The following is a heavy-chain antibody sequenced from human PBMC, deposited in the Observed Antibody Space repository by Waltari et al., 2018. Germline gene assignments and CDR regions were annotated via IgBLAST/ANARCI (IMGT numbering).Heavy chain of an antibody. J-gene: IGHJ4*02. V-gene: IGHV4-39*01. Sequence: QLQLQESGPGLVKPSETLSLTCTVSGGSISSSSYYWGWIRQPPGKGLEWIGSIYYSGSTYYNPSLKSRVTISVDTSKNQFSLKLSSVTAADTAVYYCARLYVYDYVWGSYRYFDYWGQGTLVTVSS. CDR1: GGSISSSSYY. CDR3: ARLYVYDYVWGSYRYFDY. D-gene: IGHD3-16*02. CDR2: IYYSGST.